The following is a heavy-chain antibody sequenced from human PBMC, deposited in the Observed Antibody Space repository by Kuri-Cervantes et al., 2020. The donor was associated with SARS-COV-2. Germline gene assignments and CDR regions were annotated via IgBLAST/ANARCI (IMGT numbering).Heavy chain of an antibody. V-gene: IGHV2-70*11. CDR1: GFSLTTSGMC. CDR3: VRIRAATVIADY. D-gene: IGHD4-11*01. CDR2: IDWDDDN. Sequence: SGPTLVKPTQTLTLTCTFSGFSLTTSGMCVAWIRQPPGKALEWLARIDWDDDNYYKTSLNTRLSISKDTSKDQVVLTMTNMDPVDTATYYCVRIRAATVIADYWGQGTLVTVS. J-gene: IGHJ4*02.